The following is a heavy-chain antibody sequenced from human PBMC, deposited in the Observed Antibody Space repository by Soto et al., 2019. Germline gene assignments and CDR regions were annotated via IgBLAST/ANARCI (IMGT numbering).Heavy chain of an antibody. CDR3: AKVRSGYDSSQNAFDI. Sequence: PGGSLRLSCAASGFTFSSYGMHWVRQAPGKGLEWVAVISYDGSNKYYADSVKGRFTISRDNSKNTLYLQMNSLRAEDTAVYYCAKVRSGYDSSQNAFDIWGQGTMLTVSS. J-gene: IGHJ3*02. V-gene: IGHV3-30*18. CDR2: ISYDGSNK. D-gene: IGHD3-22*01. CDR1: GFTFSSYG.